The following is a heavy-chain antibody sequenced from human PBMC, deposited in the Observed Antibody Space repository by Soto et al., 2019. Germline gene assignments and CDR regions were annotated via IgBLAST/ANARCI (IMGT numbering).Heavy chain of an antibody. J-gene: IGHJ5*02. CDR3: AARIRLLHQKGWFDP. V-gene: IGHV4-30-2*01. CDR1: GGSISSGGYS. Sequence: SETLSLTCAVSGGSISSGGYSWSWIRQPPGKGLEWIGYIYHSGSTYYNPSLKSRVTISVDRSKNQFSLKLSSVTAADTAVYYCAARIRLLHQKGWFDPWGQGTLVTVSS. CDR2: IYHSGST. D-gene: IGHD1-26*01.